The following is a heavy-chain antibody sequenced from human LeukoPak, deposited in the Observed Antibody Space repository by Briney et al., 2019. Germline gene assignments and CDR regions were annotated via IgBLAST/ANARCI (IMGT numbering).Heavy chain of an antibody. CDR2: IYYSGST. Sequence: SETLSLTCAVYGGSFSGYYWSWIRQPPGKGLEWIGYIYYSGSTNYNPSLKSRVTISVDTSKNQFSLKLSSVTAADTAVYYCARDLDYGGNSGGKYYYYMDVWGKGTTVTVSS. CDR1: GGSFSGYY. J-gene: IGHJ6*03. CDR3: ARDLDYGGNSGGKYYYYMDV. D-gene: IGHD4-23*01. V-gene: IGHV4-59*01.